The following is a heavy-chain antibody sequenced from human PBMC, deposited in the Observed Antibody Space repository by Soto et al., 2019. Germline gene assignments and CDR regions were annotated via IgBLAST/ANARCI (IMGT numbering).Heavy chain of an antibody. CDR1: GYTFTSYG. Sequence: QVQLVQSGAEVKKPGASVKVSCKASGYTFTSYGISWVRQAPGQGLEWMGWISAYNGNTNYAQKLQGRVTMTTDTSTSRAYMELRSLRSDDTAVYYCARHNRGIVVVVAATSAGWFDPWGQGTLVTVSS. J-gene: IGHJ5*02. CDR3: ARHNRGIVVVVAATSAGWFDP. D-gene: IGHD2-15*01. CDR2: ISAYNGNT. V-gene: IGHV1-18*01.